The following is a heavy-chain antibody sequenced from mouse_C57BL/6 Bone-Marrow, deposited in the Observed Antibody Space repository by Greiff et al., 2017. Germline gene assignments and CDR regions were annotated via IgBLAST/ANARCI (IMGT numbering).Heavy chain of an antibody. J-gene: IGHJ1*03. D-gene: IGHD2-5*01. CDR1: GYTFTDYE. Sequence: VQLQQSGAELVRPGASVTLSCKASGYTFTDYEMHWVKQTPVHGLEWIGAIDPETGGTAYNQKFKGKAILTADKSSSTAYMELRSLTSEDSAVYYCTREDYYSNYWWYFDVWGTGTTVTVSS. CDR2: IDPETGGT. V-gene: IGHV1-15*01. CDR3: TREDYYSNYWWYFDV.